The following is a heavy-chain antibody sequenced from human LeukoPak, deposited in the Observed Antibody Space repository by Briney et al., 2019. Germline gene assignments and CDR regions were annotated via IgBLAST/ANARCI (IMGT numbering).Heavy chain of an antibody. D-gene: IGHD3-16*01. V-gene: IGHV1-2*02. Sequence: GASVKVSCKASGYTFTGYYMHWVRQAPGQGLEWMGWINPNSGGTNYAQKFQGRVTMTRDTSISTAYMEMSRPRSDDTAVYYCAREGDSVDAFDIWGQGTMVTVSS. J-gene: IGHJ3*02. CDR3: AREGDSVDAFDI. CDR2: INPNSGGT. CDR1: GYTFTGYY.